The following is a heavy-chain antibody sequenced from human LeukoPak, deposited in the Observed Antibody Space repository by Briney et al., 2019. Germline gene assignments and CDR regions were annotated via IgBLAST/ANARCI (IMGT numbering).Heavy chain of an antibody. V-gene: IGHV4-38-2*02. D-gene: IGHD2-2*01. J-gene: IGHJ5*02. CDR2: IFHSGSA. CDR1: GYSISSGYQ. Sequence: SETLSLTCSVSGYSISSGYQWAWSRQSPGKGLEGIGSIFHSGSAHYNPSLKSRVTISVATSRNQFSLKLNSVSATDTAVYYCARDPRWLTPDCTSTSCYENYFDPWGQGTLVTVSS. CDR3: ARDPRWLTPDCTSTSCYENYFDP.